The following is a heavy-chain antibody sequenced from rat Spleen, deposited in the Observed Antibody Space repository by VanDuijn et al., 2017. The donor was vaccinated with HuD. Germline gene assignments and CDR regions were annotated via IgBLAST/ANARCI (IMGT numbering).Heavy chain of an antibody. CDR1: GFTFNNYG. V-gene: IGHV5-20*01. Sequence: EVQLAESGGGLVQPGRSLKLSCAASGFTFNNYGVAWVRQAPTKGLEWVASISYDGGSTYYRDSVKGRFTISRDNAKSSLYLQMDSLRSEDTATYYCTNSEWDAWGQGASVTVSS. J-gene: IGHJ4*01. CDR3: TNSEWDA. D-gene: IGHD1-11*01. CDR2: ISYDGGST.